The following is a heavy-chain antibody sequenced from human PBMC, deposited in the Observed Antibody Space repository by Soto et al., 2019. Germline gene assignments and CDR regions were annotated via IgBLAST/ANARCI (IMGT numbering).Heavy chain of an antibody. CDR1: GYSFTSYW. CDR2: MFPGDSNS. D-gene: IGHD2-8*02. Sequence: GASLKISCTGSGYSFTSYWIGWVRQMPGKGLEWMGIMFPGDSNSRYSPSFQGQVTFSAEKSTSTAYLQWSSLKASDTAIYYCARQGEVLDFWGQGTLVTVSS. V-gene: IGHV5-51*01. J-gene: IGHJ4*02. CDR3: ARQGEVLDF.